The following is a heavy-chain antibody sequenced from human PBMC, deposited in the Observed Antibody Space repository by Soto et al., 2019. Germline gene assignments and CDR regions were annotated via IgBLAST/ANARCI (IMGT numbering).Heavy chain of an antibody. CDR2: IIPLFGTA. Sequence: SVKVSCKASGGTFSTYAIDWVRQAPGQGLEWMGGIIPLFGTAKYAQNFQGRITITADESTNTAYMELRSLRSQETAVYYCARGVQYDISGYYYFYWGQGTLVTVSS. CDR3: ARGVQYDISGYYYFY. J-gene: IGHJ4*02. V-gene: IGHV1-69*01. CDR1: GGTFSTYA. D-gene: IGHD3-22*01.